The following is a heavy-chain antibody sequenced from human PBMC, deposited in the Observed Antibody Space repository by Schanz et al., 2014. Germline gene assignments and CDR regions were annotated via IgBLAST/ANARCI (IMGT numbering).Heavy chain of an antibody. CDR1: GFTFSSSW. V-gene: IGHV3-74*01. CDR2: TSHDGSFT. Sequence: DVHLVESGGGLVQPGGSLRLSCAASGFTFSSSWMHWVRQAPGKGLVWVSRTSHDGSFTTFADSVKGRFTVSRDNSENTLYLQMNSLRAEDTAIYYCTKPPPAYTSTWYTYYFDYWGQGTLVTVSS. J-gene: IGHJ4*02. CDR3: TKPPPAYTSTWYTYYFDY. D-gene: IGHD6-13*01.